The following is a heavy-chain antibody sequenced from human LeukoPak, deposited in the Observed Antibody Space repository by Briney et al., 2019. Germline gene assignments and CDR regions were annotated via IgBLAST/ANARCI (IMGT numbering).Heavy chain of an antibody. CDR2: ISSSGDII. CDR3: AKIAPGPDYGSGSYYNEAGY. D-gene: IGHD3-10*01. Sequence: PGGSLRLSCAASGFSFSSYEMNWVRQAPGKGLEWVSHISSSGDIIYDADSVKGRFTISRDNSMNTLYLQMNSLRAEDTAVYYCAKIAPGPDYGSGSYYNEAGYWGQGTLVTVSS. V-gene: IGHV3-48*03. CDR1: GFSFSSYE. J-gene: IGHJ4*02.